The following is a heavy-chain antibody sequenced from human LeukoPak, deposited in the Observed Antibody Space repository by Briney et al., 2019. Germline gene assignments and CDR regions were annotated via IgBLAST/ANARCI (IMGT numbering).Heavy chain of an antibody. Sequence: PGGSLRLSCAASGFTFSSYGMHWVRQAPGKGLEWVAFIWYDGNDKYYADSVKGRFTIYRDSSKNTLYLQMNSLRAEDTAVYYCAKDPLQYGSGSYYFDYWGQGTLVTVSS. J-gene: IGHJ4*02. D-gene: IGHD3-10*01. V-gene: IGHV3-30*02. CDR2: IWYDGNDK. CDR3: AKDPLQYGSGSYYFDY. CDR1: GFTFSSYG.